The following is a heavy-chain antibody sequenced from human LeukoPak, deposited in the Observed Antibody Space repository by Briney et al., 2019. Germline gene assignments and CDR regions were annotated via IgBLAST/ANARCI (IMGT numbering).Heavy chain of an antibody. CDR3: ARGVAISSSGWYDTFDY. CDR1: GFTFSNSA. D-gene: IGHD6-19*01. Sequence: GGSLRLSCAASGFTFSNSAMYWVRQAPGKGLEFVSVISTNGDRTYYADSVKGRFTISRDNSKNTLYLQMGSLRADDMAVYYCARGVAISSSGWYDTFDYWGQGPLVTISS. V-gene: IGHV3-64*02. CDR2: ISTNGDRT. J-gene: IGHJ4*02.